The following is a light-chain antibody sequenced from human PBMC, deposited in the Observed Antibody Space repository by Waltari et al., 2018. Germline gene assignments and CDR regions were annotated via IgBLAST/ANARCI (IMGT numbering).Light chain of an antibody. V-gene: IGKV3-15*01. J-gene: IGKJ1*01. CDR1: QSVSSN. CDR3: QQYNNWLRTWT. Sequence: ELVMTQSPATLSVSPGESATLSCRASQSVSSNLAWYQQKPGQAPRFLIYGASTMATGIPARFSGSGSGTEFTLTISSLQSEDFAVYYCQQYNNWLRTWTFGQGTKVEIK. CDR2: GAS.